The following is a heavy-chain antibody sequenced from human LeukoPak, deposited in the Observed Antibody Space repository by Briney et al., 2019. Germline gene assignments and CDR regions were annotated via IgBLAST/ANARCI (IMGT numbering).Heavy chain of an antibody. V-gene: IGHV3-23*01. CDR1: GFTFSSYA. CDR2: ISGSGGST. J-gene: IGHJ3*02. CDR3: AKDPSDCSSTSCYTVAFDI. D-gene: IGHD2-2*02. Sequence: GASLRLSCAASGFTFSSYAMSWVRQAPGKGLEWVSAISGSGGSTYYADSAKGRFTISRDNSKNTLYLKMNSLRAEDTAVYYCAKDPSDCSSTSCYTVAFDIWGQGTMVTVSS.